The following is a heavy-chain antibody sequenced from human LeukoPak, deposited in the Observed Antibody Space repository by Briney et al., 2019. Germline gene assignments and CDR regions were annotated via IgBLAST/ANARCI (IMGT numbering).Heavy chain of an antibody. V-gene: IGHV4-59*08. CDR1: GASISSYY. J-gene: IGHJ4*02. CDR3: ARRAISGNSWDYFDY. CDR2: MYYSGST. D-gene: IGHD4-23*01. Sequence: SETLSLTCTVSGASISSYYWSWLRQPPGKGLEWIAFMYYSGSTNYNPSLKSRVTISSDTSKNQFSLKLSSVTAADTAVYYCARRAISGNSWDYFDYWGQGTLVTVSS.